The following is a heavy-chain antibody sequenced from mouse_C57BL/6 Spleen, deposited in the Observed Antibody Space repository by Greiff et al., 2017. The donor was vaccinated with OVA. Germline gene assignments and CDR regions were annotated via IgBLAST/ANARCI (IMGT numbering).Heavy chain of an antibody. CDR1: GYTFTSYT. V-gene: IGHV1-4*01. D-gene: IGHD1-1*01. J-gene: IGHJ2*01. CDR2: INPSSGYT. Sequence: QVQLQPSGAELARPGASVKMSCKASGYTFTSYTMNWVKQRPGPGLEWIGYINPSSGYTKYNQKFKDKATLTADKSSSTAYMQLSSLTSEDSAVYYCARHPLYYGSSLDYWGQGTTLTVSS. CDR3: ARHPLYYGSSLDY.